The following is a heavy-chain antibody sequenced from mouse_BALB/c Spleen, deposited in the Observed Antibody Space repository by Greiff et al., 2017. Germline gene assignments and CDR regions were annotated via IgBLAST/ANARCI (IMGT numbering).Heavy chain of an antibody. J-gene: IGHJ3*01. D-gene: IGHD4-1*01. CDR1: GYTFTSYN. Sequence: QVQLQQPGAELVKPGASVKMSCKASGYTFTSYNMHWVKQTPGQGLEWIGAIYPGNGDTSYNQKFKGKATLTADKSSSTAYMQLSSLTSEDSAVYYCARGELVLWGQGTLVTVSA. V-gene: IGHV1-12*01. CDR2: IYPGNGDT. CDR3: ARGELVL.